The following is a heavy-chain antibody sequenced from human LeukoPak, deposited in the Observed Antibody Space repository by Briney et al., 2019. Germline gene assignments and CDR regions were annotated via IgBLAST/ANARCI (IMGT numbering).Heavy chain of an antibody. Sequence: SETLSLTCTVSGGSISSYYWSWIRQPPGKGLEWIGYIYYSGSTNYNPSLKSRVTISVDTSKNQFSLKLSSVTAADTAVYYCARLGTLEFSFDPWGQGTLVTVSS. CDR3: ARLGTLEFSFDP. CDR1: GGSISSYY. V-gene: IGHV4-59*01. J-gene: IGHJ5*02. CDR2: IYYSGST.